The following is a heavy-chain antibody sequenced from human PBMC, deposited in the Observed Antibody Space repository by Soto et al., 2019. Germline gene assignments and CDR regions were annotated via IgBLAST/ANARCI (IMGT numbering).Heavy chain of an antibody. D-gene: IGHD1-26*01. J-gene: IGHJ3*01. CDR2: IHSDGSST. CDR3: ARGDRGVFDL. CDR1: GFTFSYYW. V-gene: IGHV3-74*01. Sequence: EVQLVESGGGLVRPGGSLRLSCAASGFTFSYYWMHWVRQAPGKGLVWVSRIHSDGSSTTYADFVKGRFIISRDNARNTVDLQMNGVRVEDTAVYYCARGDRGVFDLWGQGTVVTVSS.